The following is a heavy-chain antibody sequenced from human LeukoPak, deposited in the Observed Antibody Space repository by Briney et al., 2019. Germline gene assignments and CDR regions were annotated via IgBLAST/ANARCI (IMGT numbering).Heavy chain of an antibody. D-gene: IGHD2-21*02. CDR2: INSDGTYT. CDR3: AITVDCRATTDCYSYFHH. CDR1: GFSFRSYF. Sequence: GGSLRHSCAASGFSFRSYFMHWVRQAPGKGLVWVSRINSDGTYTEYEDSVKGRFTISRDNAKDTLYLQVNSLRAEDTAVYYCAITVDCRATTDCYSYFHHWGQGTLVTVAS. J-gene: IGHJ1*01. V-gene: IGHV3-74*03.